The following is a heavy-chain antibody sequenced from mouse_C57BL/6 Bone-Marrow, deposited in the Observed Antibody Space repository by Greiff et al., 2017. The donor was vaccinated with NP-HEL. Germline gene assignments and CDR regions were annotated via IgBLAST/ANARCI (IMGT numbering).Heavy chain of an antibody. CDR3: ARPSLRAWFAY. CDR1: GYTFTSYD. CDR2: IYPRDGST. V-gene: IGHV1-85*01. Sequence: VQLVESGPELVKPGASVKLSCKASGYTFTSYDINWVKQRPGQGLEWIGWIYPRDGSTKYNEKFKGKATLTVDKSSSTAYMELHRLTSADAAVYFCARPSLRAWFAYWGQGTLVTVSA. J-gene: IGHJ3*01.